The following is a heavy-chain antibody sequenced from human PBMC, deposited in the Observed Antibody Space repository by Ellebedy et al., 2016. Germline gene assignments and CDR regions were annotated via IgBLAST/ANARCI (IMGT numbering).Heavy chain of an antibody. CDR2: TYYASKWQN. Sequence: SETLSLTCTVPDVSVTKDGSSWTWIRQSPSRGLEWLGRTYYASKWQNDYAASVKSRLTIHPDTPKNQFSLQLNSVTPDDTAVYYCARGRMGTGFDYWGQGTLVTVSS. J-gene: IGHJ4*02. CDR1: DVSVTKDGSS. V-gene: IGHV6-1*01. CDR3: ARGRMGTGFDY. D-gene: IGHD1/OR15-1a*01.